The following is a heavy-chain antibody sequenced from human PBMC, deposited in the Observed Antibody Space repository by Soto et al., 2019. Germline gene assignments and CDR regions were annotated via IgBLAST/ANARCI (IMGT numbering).Heavy chain of an antibody. D-gene: IGHD3-10*01. CDR3: AREDYYGSGSYYAFDY. CDR2: ISADNGNT. J-gene: IGHJ4*02. Sequence: ASVKVSCKASGYTFTSYGISRVRQAPGQGLEWMGWISADNGNTNYSQKFQGRVTMTRDTSTSTAYMELSSLRSEDTAVYYCAREDYYGSGSYYAFDYWGQGTLVTAPQ. CDR1: GYTFTSYG. V-gene: IGHV1-18*01.